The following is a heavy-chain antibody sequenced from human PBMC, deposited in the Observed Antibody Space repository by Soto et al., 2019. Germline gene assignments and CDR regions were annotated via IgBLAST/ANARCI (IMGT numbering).Heavy chain of an antibody. J-gene: IGHJ6*02. Sequence: SETLSLTCAVYGGSFSGYYWSWIRQPPGKGLEWIGEINHSGSTNYNPSLKSRVTISVDTSKNQFSLKLSSVTAADTAVYYCASLCGGDCYPSLNGMDVWGQGTTVTVSS. CDR3: ASLCGGDCYPSLNGMDV. CDR1: GGSFSGYY. V-gene: IGHV4-34*01. D-gene: IGHD2-21*02. CDR2: INHSGST.